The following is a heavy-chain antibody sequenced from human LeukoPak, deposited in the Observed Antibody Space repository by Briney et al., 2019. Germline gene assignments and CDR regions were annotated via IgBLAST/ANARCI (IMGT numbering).Heavy chain of an antibody. D-gene: IGHD5-12*01. CDR3: ARSYSLPEY. J-gene: IGHJ4*02. CDR1: GFTFSSFA. CDR2: ISYVARET. Sequence: GSSLRLSCAASGFTFSSFAIHWVRQAPGKGLEWVAFISYVARETYYADSVKGRFTISRDNSKDMVYLQMDSLTPADTAVYYCARSYSLPEYWGQGTLVTVSS. V-gene: IGHV3-30*04.